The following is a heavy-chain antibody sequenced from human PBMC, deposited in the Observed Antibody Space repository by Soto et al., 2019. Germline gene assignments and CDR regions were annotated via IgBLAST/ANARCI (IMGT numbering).Heavy chain of an antibody. D-gene: IGHD5-18*01. J-gene: IGHJ3*02. CDR2: IYYSGST. Sequence: SVTLPLTWTVSGGSISSRGYYWSWIRQHPGKGLEWIGYIYYSGSTYYNPSLKSRVTISVDTSKNQFSLKLSSVTAADTAVYYCARVSRGYSYGHGAFDIWGQGTMVTVSS. CDR3: ARVSRGYSYGHGAFDI. V-gene: IGHV4-31*02. CDR1: GGSISSRGYY.